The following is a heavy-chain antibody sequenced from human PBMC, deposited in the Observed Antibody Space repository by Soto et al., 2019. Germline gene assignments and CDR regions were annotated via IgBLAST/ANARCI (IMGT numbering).Heavy chain of an antibody. D-gene: IGHD3-16*01. CDR1: GGSISSGGYY. CDR2: IYYSGST. CDR3: ARRHGIINYWYVFDY. Sequence: SETLFLTCTVSGGSISSGGYYWSWIRQHPGKGLEWIGYIYYSGSTYYNPSLKSRVTISVDTSKNQFSLKLSSVTAADTAVYYCARRHGIINYWYVFDYWGQGILVTVSS. J-gene: IGHJ4*02. V-gene: IGHV4-31*03.